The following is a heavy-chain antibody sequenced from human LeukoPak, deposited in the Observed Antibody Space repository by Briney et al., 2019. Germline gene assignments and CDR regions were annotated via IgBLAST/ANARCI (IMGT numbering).Heavy chain of an antibody. V-gene: IGHV4-34*01. J-gene: IGHJ6*03. CDR2: INHSGST. CDR3: ARVDGSSSRYYYYYMDV. CDR1: GGSFSGYY. D-gene: IGHD6-6*01. Sequence: KTSETLSLTCAVYGGSFSGYYWSWIRQPPGKGLEWIGEINHSGSTNYNPSLKSRVTISVDTSKNQFSLKLSSVTAADTAVYYCARVDGSSSRYYYYYMDVWGKGTTVTVSS.